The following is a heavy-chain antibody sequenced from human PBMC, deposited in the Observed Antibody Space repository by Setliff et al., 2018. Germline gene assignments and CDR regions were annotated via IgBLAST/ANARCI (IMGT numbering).Heavy chain of an antibody. CDR2: INHSGTT. J-gene: IGHJ4*02. V-gene: IGHV4-34*01. Sequence: KPSETLSLTCTVYGVSFSDYYWGWVRQSPGKGLDWIGEINHSGTTNYDPSLEGRISISVDTSKRQFSLKLSSVTAADMAVHYCRFWSGYYKNDYWAQGTLVTVSS. D-gene: IGHD3-3*01. CDR3: RFWSGYYKNDY. CDR1: GVSFSDYY.